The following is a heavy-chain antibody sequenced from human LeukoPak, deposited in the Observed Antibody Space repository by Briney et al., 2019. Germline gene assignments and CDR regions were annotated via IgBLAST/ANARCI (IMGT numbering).Heavy chain of an antibody. V-gene: IGHV1-46*01. Sequence: GASVKVSCKASGYTFTTYYVHWVRQAPGQGLEWMGIINPSGGSTNYAQKFQGRVTMTRDTSTSTVYMELSSLRSEGTAVYYCARNLRWGTSNRELSDAFDIWGQGTMVTVSS. CDR1: GYTFTTYY. J-gene: IGHJ3*02. D-gene: IGHD3-16*01. CDR3: ARNLRWGTSNRELSDAFDI. CDR2: INPSGGST.